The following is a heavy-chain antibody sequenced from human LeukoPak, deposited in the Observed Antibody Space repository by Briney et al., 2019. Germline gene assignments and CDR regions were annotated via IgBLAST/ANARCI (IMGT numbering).Heavy chain of an antibody. CDR1: GFTFSSYS. D-gene: IGHD2-15*01. Sequence: GGSLRLSCAASGFTFSSYSMNWVRQAPGKGLEWVSYISSSSSTIYYADSVKGRFTISRDNAKNSLYLQMNSLRAEDTAVYYCARGWSADPYYFDYWGQGTLVTVSS. J-gene: IGHJ4*02. CDR2: ISSSSSTI. CDR3: ARGWSADPYYFDY. V-gene: IGHV3-48*04.